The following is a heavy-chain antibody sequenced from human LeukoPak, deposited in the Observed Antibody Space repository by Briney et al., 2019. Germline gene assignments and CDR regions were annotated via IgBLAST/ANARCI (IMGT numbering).Heavy chain of an antibody. D-gene: IGHD3-3*01. Sequence: ASVKVSCKASGGTFSSYAIGWVRQAPGQGLEWMGGIIPIFGTANYAQKFQGRVTITTDESTSTAYMELSSLRSEDTAVYYCARGSFWSGYYRYYYYMDVWGKGTTVTVSS. J-gene: IGHJ6*03. V-gene: IGHV1-69*05. CDR3: ARGSFWSGYYRYYYYMDV. CDR2: IIPIFGTA. CDR1: GGTFSSYA.